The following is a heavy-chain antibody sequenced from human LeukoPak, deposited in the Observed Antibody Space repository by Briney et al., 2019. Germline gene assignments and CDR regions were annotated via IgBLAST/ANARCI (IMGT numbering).Heavy chain of an antibody. D-gene: IGHD3-22*01. J-gene: IGHJ4*02. Sequence: PSETLSLTCTVSGYSISSGYYWGWIRQPPGKGLEWVGRIKSKTDGGTTDYAAPVKGRFTISRDDSKNTLYLQMNSLKTEDTAVYYCTTDQTRAWYYYDSSGYYWTHDYWGQGTLVTVSS. CDR3: TTDQTRAWYYYDSSGYYWTHDY. CDR2: IKSKTDGGTT. CDR1: GYSISSGYY. V-gene: IGHV3-15*01.